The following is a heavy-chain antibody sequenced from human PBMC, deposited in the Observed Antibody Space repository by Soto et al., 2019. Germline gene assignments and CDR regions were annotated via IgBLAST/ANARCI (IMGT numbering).Heavy chain of an antibody. CDR2: IYSGGIT. D-gene: IGHD4-17*01. Sequence: DVQLVESGGGLVQPGGSLRLSCATSGFSVSDNYMSWVRQAPGKGLEWVSVIYSGGITYYADSVKGRFTISRDDSKNTLYLQMNSLRVDDTAVYYCAIHIIIAVTVYWYFDLWGRGTLVTVSS. CDR1: GFSVSDNY. V-gene: IGHV3-66*04. J-gene: IGHJ2*01. CDR3: AIHIIIAVTVYWYFDL.